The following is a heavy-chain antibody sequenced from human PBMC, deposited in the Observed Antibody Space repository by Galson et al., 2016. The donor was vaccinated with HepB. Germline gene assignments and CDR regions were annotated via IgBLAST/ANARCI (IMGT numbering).Heavy chain of an antibody. D-gene: IGHD6-19*01. CDR2: TSYDATNK. Sequence: SLRLSCAASGFSFNSYGMHWVRQAPGKGLEWVAVTSYDATNKYYADSVKGRFTISRDNSKNTLYLRMNSLRAEDTAVYYCAKVYNSGRYWGFFDYWGQGTLVTVSS. V-gene: IGHV3-30*18. CDR1: GFSFNSYG. J-gene: IGHJ4*02. CDR3: AKVYNSGRYWGFFDY.